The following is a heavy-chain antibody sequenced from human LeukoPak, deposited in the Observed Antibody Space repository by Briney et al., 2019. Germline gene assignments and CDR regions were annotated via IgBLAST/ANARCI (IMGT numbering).Heavy chain of an antibody. D-gene: IGHD6-19*01. Sequence: PSETLSLTCAVYGGSFSGYYWSWIRQPPGKGLEWIGEIDHSGSTNYNPSLKSRVTISLDTSKNQFSLKLSSVTAAGTAVYYCARQKGLAVAGHYYFYYYMDVWGKGTTVTVSS. CDR1: GGSFSGYY. V-gene: IGHV4-34*01. CDR2: IDHSGST. CDR3: ARQKGLAVAGHYYFYYYMDV. J-gene: IGHJ6*03.